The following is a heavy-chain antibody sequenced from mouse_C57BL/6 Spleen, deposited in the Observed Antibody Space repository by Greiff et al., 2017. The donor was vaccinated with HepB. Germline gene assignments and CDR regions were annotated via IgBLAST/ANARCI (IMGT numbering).Heavy chain of an antibody. V-gene: IGHV3-5*01. CDR1: GISITTGNYR. CDR2: IYYSGTI. J-gene: IGHJ1*03. Sequence: VQLQQSGPGLVKPSQPVFLTCTVTGISITTGNYRWSWIRQFPGNKLEWIGYIYYSGTITYNPSLTSRTTITRDTPKNQFFLERTSLTAEDTATYYCARDHGTGYFDVWGTGTTVTVSS. CDR3: ARDHGTGYFDV. D-gene: IGHD4-1*01.